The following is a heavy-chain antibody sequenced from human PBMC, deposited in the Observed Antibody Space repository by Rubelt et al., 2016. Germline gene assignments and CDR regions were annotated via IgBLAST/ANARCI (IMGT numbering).Heavy chain of an antibody. D-gene: IGHD3-10*01. CDR2: ISSSSSTI. J-gene: IGHJ4*02. V-gene: IGHV3-48*01. Sequence: LEWVSYISSSSSTIYYADSVKGRFTISRDNAKNSLYLQMNSLRAEDTAVYYCARGEGSYYGSGSPFDYWGQGTLVTVSS. CDR3: ARGEGSYYGSGSPFDY.